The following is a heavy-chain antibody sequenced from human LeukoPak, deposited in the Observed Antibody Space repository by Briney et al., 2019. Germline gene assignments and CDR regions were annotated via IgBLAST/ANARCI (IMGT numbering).Heavy chain of an antibody. CDR2: IRQDGSEK. V-gene: IGHV3-7*03. CDR3: ARSSYSSSSSV. D-gene: IGHD6-6*01. J-gene: IGHJ3*01. Sequence: GGSLRLSCAASGFTFSSYWMSWVRQAPGKGLEWVANIRQDGSEKYYVDSVKGRFTISRDNAKNSLYLQINSLRAEDTAVYYCARSSYSSSSSVWGQGTMVTVSS. CDR1: GFTFSSYW.